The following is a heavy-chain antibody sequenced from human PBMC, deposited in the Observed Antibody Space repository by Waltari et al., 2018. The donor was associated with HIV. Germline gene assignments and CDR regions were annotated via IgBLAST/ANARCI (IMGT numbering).Heavy chain of an antibody. CDR2: IKTKTDGGTT. D-gene: IGHD3-22*01. CDR3: TTVLYDGGGMDV. J-gene: IGHJ6*02. CDR1: GFTFSAAW. V-gene: IGHV3-15*01. Sequence: EVQLVESGGGLVKPGGSLRLSGAASGFTFSAAWMSWVRQAPGKGLEWVGLIKTKTDGGTTDSPAPVKGRFTISRDDSKNTLYLQMNSLKTEDTAVYYCTTVLYDGGGMDVWGQGTTVTVSS.